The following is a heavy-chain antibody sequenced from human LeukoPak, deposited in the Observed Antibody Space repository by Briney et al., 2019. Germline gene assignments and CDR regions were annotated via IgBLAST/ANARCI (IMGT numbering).Heavy chain of an antibody. V-gene: IGHV3-23*01. J-gene: IGHJ4*01. Sequence: GGSLRLSCAAPGFTFRTYVMNWFRQAPGKGLEWVSTISVGAEYIFYADSVKGRFTISRDDSNNALYLQMHSLRAEDTALYYCASGPPFLKYFEYWGQGTLVTVSS. CDR2: ISVGAEYI. D-gene: IGHD3-3*01. CDR3: ASGPPFLKYFEY. CDR1: GFTFRTYV.